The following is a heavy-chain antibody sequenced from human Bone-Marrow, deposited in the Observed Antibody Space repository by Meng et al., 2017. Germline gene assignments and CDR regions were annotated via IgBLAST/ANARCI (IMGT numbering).Heavy chain of an antibody. CDR2: IIPIFGTA. Sequence: SVKVSCKASGGTFSSCAISWVRQAPGQGLEWMGGIIPIFGTANYAQKFQGRVTITTDESTSTAYMELSSLRSEDTAVYYCARDRSFDSSSWFLDYWGQGTLVTVSS. CDR1: GGTFSSCA. J-gene: IGHJ4*02. D-gene: IGHD6-13*01. CDR3: ARDRSFDSSSWFLDY. V-gene: IGHV1-69*05.